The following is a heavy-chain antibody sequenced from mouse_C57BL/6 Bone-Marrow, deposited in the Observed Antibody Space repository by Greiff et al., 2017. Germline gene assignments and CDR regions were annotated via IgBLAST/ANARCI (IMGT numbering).Heavy chain of an antibody. CDR3: AKRYYSNYWDFYV. D-gene: IGHD2-5*01. Sequence: QVQLQQPGAELVKPGASVKMSCKASGYTFTSYWITWVKQRPGQGLGWIGDIYPGSGSTNYNEKFKSKGTLTVDTSSSTAYLQLSSLTSEDSAVYYWAKRYYSNYWDFYVWGTVTTVTVSS. CDR2: IYPGSGST. CDR1: GYTFTSYW. V-gene: IGHV1-55*01. J-gene: IGHJ1*03.